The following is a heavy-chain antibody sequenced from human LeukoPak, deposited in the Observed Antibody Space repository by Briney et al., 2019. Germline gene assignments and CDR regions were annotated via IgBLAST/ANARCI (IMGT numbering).Heavy chain of an antibody. CDR1: GFTFSSYS. Sequence: GGALRLSCAASGFTFSSYSMNWVRQAPGKGLEWVSTISSTGTYIYYADSLKGRFTISRENARNSLYLQMNRLRAEDTGVYYCATDPYTSSSYYWGQGTLVTVSS. D-gene: IGHD6-6*01. CDR2: ISSTGTYI. J-gene: IGHJ4*02. CDR3: ATDPYTSSSYY. V-gene: IGHV3-21*01.